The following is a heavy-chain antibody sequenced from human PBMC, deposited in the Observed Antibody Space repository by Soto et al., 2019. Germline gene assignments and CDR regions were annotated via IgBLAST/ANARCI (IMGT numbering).Heavy chain of an antibody. J-gene: IGHJ4*02. D-gene: IGHD7-27*01. V-gene: IGHV4-59*01. CDR1: GVSIISYY. Sequence: PSETLSLTCTVSGVSIISYYWSWIRQSPGKGLEWIGYIYYSESTNYNPSLKSRVIISVDTSKNQFSLRLSSVTAADTAVYYCGSLWGPYYFDYWGLGALVTVSS. CDR2: IYYSEST. CDR3: GSLWGPYYFDY.